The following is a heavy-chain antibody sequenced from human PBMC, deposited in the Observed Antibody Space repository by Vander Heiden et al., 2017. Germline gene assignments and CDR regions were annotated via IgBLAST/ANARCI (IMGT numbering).Heavy chain of an antibody. Sequence: EVQLVESGGGLVRPGGSLSLSCEASEFPFLSYTMNWVRLAPGKGLEWVASINTVGSDIYYADSVKGRFTISRDNAKNSLFLQMNSLRADDTAIYFCARAQVDTVHFGMDVWGQGTSVTVSS. CDR1: EFPFLSYT. V-gene: IGHV3-21*04. D-gene: IGHD3-3*02. CDR2: INTVGSDI. CDR3: ARAQVDTVHFGMDV. J-gene: IGHJ6*02.